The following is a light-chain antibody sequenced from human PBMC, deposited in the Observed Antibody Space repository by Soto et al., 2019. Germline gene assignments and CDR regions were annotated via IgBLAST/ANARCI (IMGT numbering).Light chain of an antibody. CDR1: SSDVGAYDF. Sequence: QPALTQPASVSGSPGQSITISCTRTSSDVGAYDFVSWYQQRPDKAPKLMICEVRYRPSGVSNRFSGSKSVNTATLTISGLQAEDEADYYCSSYTTRSTRVFGTGTKVTVL. J-gene: IGLJ1*01. CDR3: SSYTTRSTRV. V-gene: IGLV2-14*03. CDR2: EVR.